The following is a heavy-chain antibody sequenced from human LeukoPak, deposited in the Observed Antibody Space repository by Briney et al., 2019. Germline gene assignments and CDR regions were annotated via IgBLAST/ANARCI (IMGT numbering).Heavy chain of an antibody. J-gene: IGHJ4*02. V-gene: IGHV3-74*01. CDR3: ASQLSF. Sequence: GGSLRLSCAASGFTFSDYWMHWVRHVPGKGLVWVSRINSDGSSTSYADSVKGRFTISRDNAKNTHYLQMNSLKVEDTAVYYCASQLSFWGQGALVTVSS. CDR2: INSDGSST. D-gene: IGHD1-1*01. CDR1: GFTFSDYW.